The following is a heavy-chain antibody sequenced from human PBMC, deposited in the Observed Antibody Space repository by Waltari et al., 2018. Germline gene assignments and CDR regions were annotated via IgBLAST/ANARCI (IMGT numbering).Heavy chain of an antibody. V-gene: IGHV4-59*11. J-gene: IGHJ4*02. D-gene: IGHD6-13*01. CDR3: ARDLGAAAGTVDY. CDR1: GGSISSHY. Sequence: QVQLQESGPGLVTPSETLSLTCTVSGGSISSHYWSWIRQPPGKGLEWIGYIYYSGSTNYNPSLKSRVTISVDTSKNQFSLKLSSVTAADTAVYYCARDLGAAAGTVDYWGQGTLVTVSS. CDR2: IYYSGST.